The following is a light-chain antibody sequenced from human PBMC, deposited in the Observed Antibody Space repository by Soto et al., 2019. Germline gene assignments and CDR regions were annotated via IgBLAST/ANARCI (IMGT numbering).Light chain of an antibody. J-gene: IGLJ2*01. CDR3: SSFTSSTTVN. Sequence: QSALTQPASVSGSPGQSITISCTGTSSDVGAYNYVSWYQQHPGKAPKLMIYEVSDRPSGVSNRFSGSKSGNTASLTISGLQTDDEADYYCSSFTSSTTVNFGGGTKLTVL. V-gene: IGLV2-14*01. CDR1: SSDVGAYNY. CDR2: EVS.